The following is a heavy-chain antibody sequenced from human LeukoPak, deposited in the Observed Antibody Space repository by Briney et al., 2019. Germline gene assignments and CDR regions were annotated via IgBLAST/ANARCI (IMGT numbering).Heavy chain of an antibody. J-gene: IGHJ4*02. CDR2: IDYSGDT. D-gene: IGHD1-1*01. Sequence: SETLSLTCTVSGGSVSSSGYYWGWIRQPPGKGLAWIENIDYSGDTYYNPSLKSRVTISVDTSKNQFSLNLRSVTAADTAVYYCVRLLSATGNFDFWGQGALVTVSS. V-gene: IGHV4-39*07. CDR3: VRLLSATGNFDF. CDR1: GGSVSSSGYY.